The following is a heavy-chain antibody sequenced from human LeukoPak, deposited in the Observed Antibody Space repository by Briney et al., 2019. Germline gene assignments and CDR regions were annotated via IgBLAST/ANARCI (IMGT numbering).Heavy chain of an antibody. Sequence: GGSLRLSCASSGFTFSRYWMSWVRQAPGKGLEWVANIKQDGSEKYYVDSVKDRFTISRDNANNSLYLQMNSLRAEDTAVYYCARDYGEYYYDSSGYYGGFDYWGQGTLVTVSS. CDR3: ARDYGEYYYDSSGYYGGFDY. J-gene: IGHJ4*02. CDR2: IKQDGSEK. D-gene: IGHD3-22*01. V-gene: IGHV3-7*01. CDR1: GFTFSRYW.